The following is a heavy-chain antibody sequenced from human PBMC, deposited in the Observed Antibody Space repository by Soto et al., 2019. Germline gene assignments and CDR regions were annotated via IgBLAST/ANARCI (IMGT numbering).Heavy chain of an antibody. CDR1: GFTFSTNA. J-gene: IGHJ4*02. D-gene: IGHD6-13*01. CDR3: ATHFNSWSSYSDY. Sequence: QVQLVESGGGVVQPGRSLRLSCAASGFTFSTNAMHWVRQAPGKGLEWVAVISYEGSTTYYADSVKGRFTISRDNSKNPLYRQNNSLRAEAKAVYYWATHFNSWSSYSDYWGQGTLVTVAS. V-gene: IGHV3-30-3*01. CDR2: ISYEGSTT.